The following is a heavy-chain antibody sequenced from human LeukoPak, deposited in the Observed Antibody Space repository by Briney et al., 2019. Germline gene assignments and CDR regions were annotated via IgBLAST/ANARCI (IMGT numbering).Heavy chain of an antibody. Sequence: GESLKNSCKGSGYNFPNYWIAWVRQMPGKGLEWMGVIYPADSHTAYSPSFQGQVTLSVDKSISTAYLQWSSLKASDAAMYYCARGSPDYYYQFLDVWGKGTTVTVSS. CDR3: ARGSPDYYYQFLDV. CDR1: GYNFPNYW. J-gene: IGHJ6*03. V-gene: IGHV5-51*01. CDR2: IYPADSHT.